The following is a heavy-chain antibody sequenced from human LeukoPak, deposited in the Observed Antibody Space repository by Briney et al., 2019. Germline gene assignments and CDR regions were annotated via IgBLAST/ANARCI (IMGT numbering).Heavy chain of an antibody. CDR1: GFTFSSYW. D-gene: IGHD6-13*01. J-gene: IGHJ5*02. Sequence: GGSLRLSCAASGFTFSSYWMSWVRQAPGKGLEWGANIKQDGSEKYYVDSVKGRFTISRDNAKNSLYLQMNSLRAEDTAVYYCARAYSSSWYKRGLWFDPWGQGTLVTVSS. V-gene: IGHV3-7*01. CDR3: ARAYSSSWYKRGLWFDP. CDR2: IKQDGSEK.